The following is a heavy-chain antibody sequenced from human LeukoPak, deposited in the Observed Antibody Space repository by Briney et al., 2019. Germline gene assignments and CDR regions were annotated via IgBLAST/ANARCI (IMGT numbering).Heavy chain of an antibody. CDR2: INPSGGST. Sequence: GASVKVSCKASGYTFTSYYMHWVRQAPGQGLEWMGIINPSGGSTSYAQKFQGRVTMTTDTSTSTAYMELRSLRSDDTAVYYCARRALWFGEYYFDYWGQGTLVTVSS. J-gene: IGHJ4*02. D-gene: IGHD3-10*01. V-gene: IGHV1-46*01. CDR1: GYTFTSYY. CDR3: ARRALWFGEYYFDY.